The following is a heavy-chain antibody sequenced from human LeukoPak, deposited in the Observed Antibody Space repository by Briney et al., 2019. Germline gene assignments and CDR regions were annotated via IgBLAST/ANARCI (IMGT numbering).Heavy chain of an antibody. J-gene: IGHJ5*02. Sequence: ASVKVSCKASGYTFTSYDINWVRQATGQGLEWMGWMHPNSGNTGYAQKFQGRVTMTRNTSISTAYMELSSLRSEDTAVYYCARSQTTASNWFDPWGQGTLVTVSS. V-gene: IGHV1-8*01. CDR3: ARSQTTASNWFDP. CDR2: MHPNSGNT. D-gene: IGHD4-11*01. CDR1: GYTFTSYD.